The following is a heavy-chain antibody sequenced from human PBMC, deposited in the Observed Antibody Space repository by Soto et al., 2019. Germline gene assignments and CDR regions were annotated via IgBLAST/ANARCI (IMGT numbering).Heavy chain of an antibody. CDR1: GGTFNSYG. D-gene: IGHD4-4*01. V-gene: IGHV1-69*06. J-gene: IGHJ5*02. CDR2: VIPIFGTP. Sequence: QVQLVQSGAEVKKPGSSVKVSCRASGGTFNSYGISWVRQAPGQGLDWMGGVIPIFGTPSYSQKFLGRVTITTDKNSRTVYMELSSLRSEDTAMYYCAPFPDYRNYQGDWFDPWGQGTLVTVSS. CDR3: APFPDYRNYQGDWFDP.